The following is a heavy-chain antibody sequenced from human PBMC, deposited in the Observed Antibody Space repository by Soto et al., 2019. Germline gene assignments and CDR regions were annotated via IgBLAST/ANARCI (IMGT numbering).Heavy chain of an antibody. Sequence: QVQLVQSGAEVKKPGTTVKVSCKASGYTFTSYGISWVRQAPGQGLEWMGWISAYNGNTNYAQKLQGRVTMTTDTSTSTAYMELRSLRSDDTAVYYCASDFRQTGPYYFDYWGQGTLVTVSS. CDR2: ISAYNGNT. CDR1: GYTFTSYG. CDR3: ASDFRQTGPYYFDY. V-gene: IGHV1-18*01. J-gene: IGHJ4*02.